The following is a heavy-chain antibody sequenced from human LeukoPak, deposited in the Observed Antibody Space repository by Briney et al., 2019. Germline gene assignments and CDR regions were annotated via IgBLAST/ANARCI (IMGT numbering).Heavy chain of an antibody. D-gene: IGHD1-1*01. CDR1: GFTFSSYA. J-gene: IGHJ4*02. CDR3: AKDPGTIPQLYYFDY. CDR2: ISGSCGRT. V-gene: IGHV3-23*01. Sequence: GGSLRLSCAASGFTFSSYAMSWVRQAPGKGLEWVSAISGSCGRTYYADSVKGRFTISRDNSKNTLYLQMNSLRAEDTAVYYCAKDPGTIPQLYYFDYWGKGTLVTVSS.